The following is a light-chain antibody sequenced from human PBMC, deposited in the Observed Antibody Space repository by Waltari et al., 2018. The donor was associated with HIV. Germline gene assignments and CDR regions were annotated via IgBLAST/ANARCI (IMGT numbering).Light chain of an antibody. V-gene: IGLV2-11*01. J-gene: IGLJ1*01. CDR3: CSYGGTYNV. CDR1: SSAVGGYNS. Sequence: QSALTQPRSVSGSPGQSVTISCTGTSSAVGGYNSVAWYHQHPGKAPKRLIDEVSKWPSGVPDRFSGSKSGNTASLTISGLRADDEADYYCCSYGGTYNVFGTGTKVTIL. CDR2: EVS.